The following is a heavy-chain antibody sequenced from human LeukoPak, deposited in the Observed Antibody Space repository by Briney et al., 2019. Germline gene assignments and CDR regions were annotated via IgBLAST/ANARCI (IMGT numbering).Heavy chain of an antibody. CDR3: ARGYCSGGSCYLYYFDY. D-gene: IGHD2-15*01. CDR2: MNPNSGNT. J-gene: IGHJ4*02. Sequence: ASVKVSCKASGYTFTSYDINWVRQATGQGLEWMGWMNPNSGNTGYAQKFQGRVTMTRNTSISTAYMELSSLRSEDTAVYYCARGYCSGGSCYLYYFDYWGQGTLVTASS. V-gene: IGHV1-8*01. CDR1: GYTFTSYD.